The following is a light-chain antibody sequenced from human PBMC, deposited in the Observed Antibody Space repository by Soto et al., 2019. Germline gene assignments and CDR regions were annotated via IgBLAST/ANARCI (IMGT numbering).Light chain of an antibody. CDR2: EVS. CDR3: SSYTSSTAYV. J-gene: IGLJ1*01. V-gene: IGLV2-14*01. CDR1: SSDVGGYNY. Sequence: QSALTQPASVSGSPGQSITISCTGTSSDVGGYNYVSWYQLHPGKAPKLMVYEVSNRPSGVSNRFSGSTSGNTASLTISGLQAEDEADYYCSSYTSSTAYVFGTGTKVTVL.